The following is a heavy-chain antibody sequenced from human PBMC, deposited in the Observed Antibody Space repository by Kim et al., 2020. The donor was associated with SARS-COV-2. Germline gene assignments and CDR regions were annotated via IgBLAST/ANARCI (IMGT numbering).Heavy chain of an antibody. D-gene: IGHD2-21*01. V-gene: IGHV1-8*01. J-gene: IGHJ6*01. CDR2: MNPNSGNT. Sequence: ASVKVFCKASGYTFTSYDINWVRQATGQGLEWMGWMNPNSGNTGYAQKFQGRVTMTRNTSISTAYMELSSLISEDTAVYYCSRDHLKSIVVVIAPRPYYY. CDR3: SRDHLKSIVVVIAPRPYYY. CDR1: GYTFTSYD.